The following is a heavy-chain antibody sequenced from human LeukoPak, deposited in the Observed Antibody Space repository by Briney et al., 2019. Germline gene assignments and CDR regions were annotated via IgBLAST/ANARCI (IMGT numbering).Heavy chain of an antibody. D-gene: IGHD4-17*01. CDR2: INHSGST. V-gene: IGHV4-39*01. J-gene: IGHJ6*03. CDR1: GGSISSNTYY. Sequence: SETLSLTCTVSGGSISSNTYYWGWIRQPPGKGLEWIGEINHSGSTNYNPSLKSRVTISVDTSKNQFSLKLSSVTAADTAVYYCARHSSGRYGDYNSAYYYYMDVWGKGTTVTISS. CDR3: ARHSSGRYGDYNSAYYYYMDV.